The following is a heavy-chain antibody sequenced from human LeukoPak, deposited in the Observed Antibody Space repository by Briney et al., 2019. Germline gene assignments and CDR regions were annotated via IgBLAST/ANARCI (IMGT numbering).Heavy chain of an antibody. J-gene: IGHJ4*02. CDR2: MYNSGGT. D-gene: IGHD3-22*01. CDR3: ARSNGYSKFDY. V-gene: IGHV4-59*08. Sequence: SETLSLTCTVPGGSISSYYWSWIRQPPGKGLEWIGHMYNSGGTNYNPSLKSRVTISVDTSKNQFSLNLSSVTATDTAVYYCARSNGYSKFDYWGQGTLVTVSS. CDR1: GGSISSYY.